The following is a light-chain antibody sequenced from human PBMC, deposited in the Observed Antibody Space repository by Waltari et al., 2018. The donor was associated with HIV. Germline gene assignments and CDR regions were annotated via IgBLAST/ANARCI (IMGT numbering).Light chain of an antibody. CDR1: RDVSNF. Sequence: DIQLTQSPSFLSASVGDRVSITCRASRDVSNFLACYQKKPGTAPKLLIYGASTLQSGVPSRFGGSGSGAQFTLTINSLQPDDFATYYCQQSDSYPLTFGQGTRL. CDR2: GAS. CDR3: QQSDSYPLT. J-gene: IGKJ5*01. V-gene: IGKV1-9*01.